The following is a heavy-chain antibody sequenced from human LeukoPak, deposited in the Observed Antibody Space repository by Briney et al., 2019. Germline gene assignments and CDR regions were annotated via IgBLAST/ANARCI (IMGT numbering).Heavy chain of an antibody. CDR1: GGSISSSSYY. D-gene: IGHD3-3*01. J-gene: IGHJ4*02. Sequence: SETLSLTCTVSGGSISSSSYYWGWIRQPPGKGLEWIGSIYYSGRPYYNPSLKSRVTISVDTSKNQFSLKLRSVTAADTAVYYCASYDFWSGNYYFDYWGQGTLVTVSS. V-gene: IGHV4-39*07. CDR3: ASYDFWSGNYYFDY. CDR2: IYYSGRP.